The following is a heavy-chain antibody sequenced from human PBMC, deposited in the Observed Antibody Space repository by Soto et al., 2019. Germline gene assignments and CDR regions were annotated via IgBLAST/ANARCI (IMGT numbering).Heavy chain of an antibody. D-gene: IGHD2-2*01. CDR3: ARSIVVVPAAIDYGMDV. Sequence: SGPTLVNPTQTLTLTCTFSGFSLSTSGMCVSWIRQPPGKALEWLALIDWDDDKYYSTSLKTRLTISKDTSKNQVVLTMTNMDPVDTATYYCARSIVVVPAAIDYGMDVWGQGTTVTVSS. J-gene: IGHJ6*02. CDR2: IDWDDDK. V-gene: IGHV2-70*01. CDR1: GFSLSTSGMC.